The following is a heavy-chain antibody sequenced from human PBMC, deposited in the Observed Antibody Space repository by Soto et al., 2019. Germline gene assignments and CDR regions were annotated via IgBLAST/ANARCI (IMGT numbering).Heavy chain of an antibody. D-gene: IGHD3-22*01. CDR1: GGTFSTYT. Sequence: QVQLVQSGAEVKKPGSSVKVSCKASGGTFSTYTITWVRQAPGQGLEWMGRIIPIIGIINYAQKFQGRVTITADKFTTTAYTELTRLRSDETAVNYWAGDPDGHYNDSHAYSYPWGQGTLVTVSS. CDR2: IIPIIGII. CDR3: AGDPDGHYNDSHAYSYP. J-gene: IGHJ5*02. V-gene: IGHV1-69*08.